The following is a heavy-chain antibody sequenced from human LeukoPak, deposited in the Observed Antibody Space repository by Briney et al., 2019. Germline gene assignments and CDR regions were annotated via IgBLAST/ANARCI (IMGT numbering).Heavy chain of an antibody. CDR2: IYYSGST. CDR1: GGSISSSTYY. D-gene: IGHD6-19*01. CDR3: ARVTGISSGWPRAIHYYYYYYMDV. V-gene: IGHV4-39*07. Sequence: PSETLSLTCTVSGGSISSSTYYWGWIRQPPGKGLEWIGSIYYSGSTYYNPSLKSRVTISVDTSKNQFSLKLSSVTAADTAVYYCARVTGISSGWPRAIHYYYYYYMDVWGKGTTVTVSS. J-gene: IGHJ6*03.